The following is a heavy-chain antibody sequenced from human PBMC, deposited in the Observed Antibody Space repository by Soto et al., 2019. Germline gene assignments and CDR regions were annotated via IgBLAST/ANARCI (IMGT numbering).Heavy chain of an antibody. V-gene: IGHV4-30-4*01. CDR2: IYYSGST. D-gene: IGHD3-22*01. Sequence: SETLSLTCTVSGGSISSGDYYWSWIRQPPGKGLEWIGYIYYSGSTYYNPSLKSRVTISVDTSKNQFSLKLSSVTAADTAVYHCASRRHDSSGYCPRCAFDIWGQGTMVTVSS. CDR3: ASRRHDSSGYCPRCAFDI. CDR1: GGSISSGDYY. J-gene: IGHJ3*02.